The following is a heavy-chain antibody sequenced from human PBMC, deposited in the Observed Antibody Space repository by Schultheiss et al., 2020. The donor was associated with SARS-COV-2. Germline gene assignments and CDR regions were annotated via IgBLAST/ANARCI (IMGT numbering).Heavy chain of an antibody. D-gene: IGHD3-16*01. Sequence: GGSLRLSCAASGFTFDDYGMSWIRQAPGKGLEWVSYISSSSSYTNYADSVKGRFTISRDNAKNSLYLQMNSLRAEDTAVYYCARDFVLGSYYYYGMDVWGQGTTVTVSS. CDR2: ISSSSSYT. CDR1: GFTFDDYG. J-gene: IGHJ6*02. V-gene: IGHV3-11*06. CDR3: ARDFVLGSYYYYGMDV.